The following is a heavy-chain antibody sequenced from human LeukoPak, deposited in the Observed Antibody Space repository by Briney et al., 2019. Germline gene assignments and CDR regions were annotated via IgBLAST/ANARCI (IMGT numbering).Heavy chain of an antibody. J-gene: IGHJ4*02. Sequence: GGSLRLSCAASGFTLSDYDVNWVRQAPGKGLEWVSSISSSSGDIYYADSVKGRFTISRDSAANSLYLQMNSLRAEDTAVYYCARARNYYNFDYWGRGILVTVSS. D-gene: IGHD3-22*01. CDR1: GFTLSDYD. V-gene: IGHV3-21*01. CDR2: ISSSSGDI. CDR3: ARARNYYNFDY.